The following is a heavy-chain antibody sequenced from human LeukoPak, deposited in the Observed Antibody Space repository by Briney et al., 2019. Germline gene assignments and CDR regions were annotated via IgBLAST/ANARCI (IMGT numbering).Heavy chain of an antibody. J-gene: IGHJ6*03. Sequence: SETLSLTCAVYGGSFSGYYWSWIRQPPGKGLEWIGEINHSGSTNYNPSLKSRVTISVDTSKNQFSLKLSSVTAADTAVYYCARRPTYYDFWSGAYYYMDVWGKGTTVTVSS. CDR3: ARRPTYYDFWSGAYYYMDV. CDR1: GGSFSGYY. D-gene: IGHD3-3*01. CDR2: INHSGST. V-gene: IGHV4-34*01.